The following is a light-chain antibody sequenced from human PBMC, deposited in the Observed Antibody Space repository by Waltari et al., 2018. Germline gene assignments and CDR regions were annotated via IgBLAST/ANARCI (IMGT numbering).Light chain of an antibody. CDR1: QSVSSND. CDR2: DAS. V-gene: IGKV3D-20*01. Sequence: EIVLTQSPATLSLSPGARATLSCGASQSVSSNDLDRYQEKPELAPRLRIYDASSRATGSPGRFSGSGSGTDFTLTISRLEPEEIAVYYCQQYGSSPRTFGGGTKVEIK. CDR3: QQYGSSPRT. J-gene: IGKJ4*01.